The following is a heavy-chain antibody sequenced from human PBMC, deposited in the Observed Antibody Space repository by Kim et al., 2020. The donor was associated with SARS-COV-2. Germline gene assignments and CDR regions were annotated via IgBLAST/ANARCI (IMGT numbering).Heavy chain of an antibody. J-gene: IGHJ1*01. CDR2: IAGSGGVI. D-gene: IGHD6-13*01. CDR3: AKSGSSSWGYLQH. Sequence: GGSLRLSCAASGFTVSSSAMSWVRQAPGKGLQWVSAIAGSGGVIFYADSVKGRFTISRDNSKNTLYLQMDSLRAEDTALYYCAKSGSSSWGYLQHWGQGT. CDR1: GFTVSSSA. V-gene: IGHV3-23*01.